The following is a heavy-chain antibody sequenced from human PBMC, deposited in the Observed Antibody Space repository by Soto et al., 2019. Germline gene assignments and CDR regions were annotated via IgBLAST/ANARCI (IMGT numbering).Heavy chain of an antibody. Sequence: QVQLVQSGAEVKKPGSSVKVSCEASGGTFSSYAFSWVRQAPGQGLEWMGGIIPMYGAADYAQNFQGRVTITADESTSTAHMEMSSLRFEDTAAYFSAGRNYGSGTYYRHKQYFYYSGMDVWGQGTTVTV. CDR3: AGRNYGSGTYYRHKQYFYYSGMDV. V-gene: IGHV1-69*01. D-gene: IGHD3-10*01. CDR2: IIPMYGAA. J-gene: IGHJ6*02. CDR1: GGTFSSYA.